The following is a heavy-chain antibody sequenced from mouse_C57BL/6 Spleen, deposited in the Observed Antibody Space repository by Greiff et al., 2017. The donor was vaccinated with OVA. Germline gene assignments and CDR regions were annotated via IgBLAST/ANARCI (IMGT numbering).Heavy chain of an antibody. J-gene: IGHJ3*01. Sequence: VKVVESGAELARPGASVKLSCKASGYTFTSYGISWVKQRTGQGLEWIGEIYPRSGNTYYNEKFKGKATLTADKSSSTAYMELRSLTSEDSAVYFCAREGNYVRFAYWGQGTLVTVSA. CDR1: GYTFTSYG. V-gene: IGHV1-81*01. CDR3: AREGNYVRFAY. CDR2: IYPRSGNT. D-gene: IGHD2-1*01.